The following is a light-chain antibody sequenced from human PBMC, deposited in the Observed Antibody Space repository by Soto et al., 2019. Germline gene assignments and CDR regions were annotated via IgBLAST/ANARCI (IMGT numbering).Light chain of an antibody. CDR2: GAS. CDR3: QQYSNWPPLT. Sequence: EIVMTQSPATLSVSPGERATLSCRASQSVSSNLAWYQQKPGQAPRLLIYGASTRVTGTPARFSGSGSGTEFTLTISSLQSEDFAFYYCQQYSNWPPLTFGGGTKVEIK. V-gene: IGKV3-15*01. J-gene: IGKJ4*01. CDR1: QSVSSN.